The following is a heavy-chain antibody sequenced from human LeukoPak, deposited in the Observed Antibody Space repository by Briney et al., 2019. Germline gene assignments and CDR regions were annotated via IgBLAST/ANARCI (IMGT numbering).Heavy chain of an antibody. D-gene: IGHD3-9*01. CDR1: GFTFSSYE. CDR3: ARDKSDILTGYRAKYYYYMDV. J-gene: IGHJ6*03. Sequence: GGSLRLSCAASGFTFSSYEMNWVRQAPGKGLEWVSYISSSGSTIYYADSVKGRFTISRDNAKNSLYLQMNSLRAEDTAVYYCARDKSDILTGYRAKYYYYMDVWGKGTTVTVSS. V-gene: IGHV3-48*03. CDR2: ISSSGSTI.